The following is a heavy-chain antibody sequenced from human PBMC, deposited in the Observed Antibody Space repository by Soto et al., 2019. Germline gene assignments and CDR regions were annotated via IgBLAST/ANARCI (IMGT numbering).Heavy chain of an antibody. V-gene: IGHV4-4*02. CDR2: IYHSGST. CDR3: ARLDRPHGYYYYGMDV. CDR1: GGSISSSNW. J-gene: IGHJ6*02. Sequence: QVQLQESGPGLVKPSGTLSLTCAVSGGSISSSNWWSWVRQPPGKGLEWLGEIYHSGSTNYNPSLKSRVTISVDKAKNQFSLKLSAVTAADTAVYYCARLDRPHGYYYYGMDVWGQGTTVTVSS. D-gene: IGHD3-3*01.